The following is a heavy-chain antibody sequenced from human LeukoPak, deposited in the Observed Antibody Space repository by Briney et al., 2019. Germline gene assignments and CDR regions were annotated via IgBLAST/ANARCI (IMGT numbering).Heavy chain of an antibody. CDR2: ISGSGGST. J-gene: IGHJ4*02. V-gene: IGHV3-23*01. CDR3: ATHLGGATTPFDY. D-gene: IGHD1-26*01. Sequence: GGSLRLSCAASGFTFSSYAMSWVRQGPGKGLEWVSAISGSGGSTYYADSGKGRFTISRDNSKNTLYLQMNSLRAEDTAVYYCATHLGGATTPFDYWGQGTLVTVSS. CDR1: GFTFSSYA.